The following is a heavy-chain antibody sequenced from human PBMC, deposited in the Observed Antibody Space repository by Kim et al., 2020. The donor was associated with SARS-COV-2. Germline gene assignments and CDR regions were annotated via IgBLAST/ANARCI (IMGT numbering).Heavy chain of an antibody. J-gene: IGHJ6*02. V-gene: IGHV4-39*01. CDR2: IYYSGSA. D-gene: IGHD2-2*02. CDR1: GGSINSYSYY. Sequence: SETLSLTCTVSGGSINSYSYYWGWIRQPPGKGLEWIASIYYSGSAYYNPSLKSRVTISVDTSKNQFSLRLSSVTAADTAVYYCARHGRDIVILPAAITSPFYGMDVWGQGATVTVSS. CDR3: ARHGRDIVILPAAITSPFYGMDV.